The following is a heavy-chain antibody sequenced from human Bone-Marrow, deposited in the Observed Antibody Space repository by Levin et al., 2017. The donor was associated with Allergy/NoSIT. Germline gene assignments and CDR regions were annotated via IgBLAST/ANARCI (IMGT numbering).Heavy chain of an antibody. V-gene: IGHV3-33*01. CDR2: IWYDGSNK. J-gene: IGHJ6*02. D-gene: IGHD5-24*01. CDR3: ARAPMGWPFGMDV. Sequence: GGSLRLSCAASGFTFSSYGMHWVRQAPGKGLEWVAVIWYDGSNKYYADSVKGRFTISRDNSKNTLYLQMNSLRAEDTAVYYCARAPMGWPFGMDVWGQGTTVTVSS. CDR1: GFTFSSYG.